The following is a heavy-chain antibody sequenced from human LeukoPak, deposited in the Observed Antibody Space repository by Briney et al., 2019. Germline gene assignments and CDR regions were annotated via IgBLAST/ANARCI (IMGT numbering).Heavy chain of an antibody. CDR2: FDPEDGET. Sequence: ASVKVSCKASGGTFSSYAISWVRQAPGKGLEWMGGFDPEDGETIYAQKFQGRVTMTEDTSTDTAYMELSSLRSEDTAVYYCATERYCSSTSCYKNAFDIWGRGTMVTVSS. V-gene: IGHV1-24*01. D-gene: IGHD2-2*02. CDR3: ATERYCSSTSCYKNAFDI. CDR1: GGTFSSYA. J-gene: IGHJ3*02.